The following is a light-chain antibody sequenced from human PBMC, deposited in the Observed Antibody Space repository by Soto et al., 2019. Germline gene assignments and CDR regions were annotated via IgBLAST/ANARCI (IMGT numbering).Light chain of an antibody. V-gene: IGKV1-39*01. CDR3: QQSYSTPYT. J-gene: IGKJ2*01. Sequence: DIQMTQSPSSLSASVGDRVTITCRASQSITTYLNWYQHKPGKAPKLLMYAASTLQSGVPSRFSGSGSGTDFTLTISSLQPEDFATYYCQQSYSTPYTFGQGTKLEIK. CDR1: QSITTY. CDR2: AAS.